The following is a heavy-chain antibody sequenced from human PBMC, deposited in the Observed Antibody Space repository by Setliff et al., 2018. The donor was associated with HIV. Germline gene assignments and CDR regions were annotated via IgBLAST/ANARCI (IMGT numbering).Heavy chain of an antibody. D-gene: IGHD3-3*01. V-gene: IGHV1-2*02. CDR3: AADNYNCNSFDS. J-gene: IGHJ4*02. Sequence: ASVKVSCKASGYTFTDYYMHWVRQAPGQGLEWMGWIKPNSGGTNYAQKFQGRVTMTRDTSISTAYMDLSRLGSDDTAVYYCAADNYNCNSFDSWGQGSLVTVSS. CDR1: GYTFTDYY. CDR2: IKPNSGGT.